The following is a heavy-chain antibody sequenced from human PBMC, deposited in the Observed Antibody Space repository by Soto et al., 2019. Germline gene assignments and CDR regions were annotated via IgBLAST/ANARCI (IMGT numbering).Heavy chain of an antibody. D-gene: IGHD2-2*01. CDR2: INPSGGST. CDR1: GYTFTSYY. J-gene: IGHJ5*02. CDR3: ARDGGDIVVVPAATNWFDP. V-gene: IGHV1-46*03. Sequence: ASVKVSCKASGYTFTSYYMHWVRQAPGQGLEWMGIINPSGGSTSYAQKFQGRVTMTRDTSTSTVYMELSSLRSEDTAVYYCARDGGDIVVVPAATNWFDPWGQATRVTVAS.